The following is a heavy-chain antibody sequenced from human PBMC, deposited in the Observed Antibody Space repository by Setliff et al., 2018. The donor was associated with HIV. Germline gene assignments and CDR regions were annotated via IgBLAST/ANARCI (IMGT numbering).Heavy chain of an antibody. CDR1: GLTFKAYA. D-gene: IGHD3-10*01. CDR3: AKDEATLVRGVWNYYYYYIDV. V-gene: IGHV3-23*01. J-gene: IGHJ6*03. CDR2: ISGSGDTT. Sequence: GSLRLSCAASGLTFKAYAMTWVRQAPGKGLEWVSAISGSGDTTYQTGSVKGRFTISRDNSRDTLFLQMNSLRPEDTAVYYCAKDEATLVRGVWNYYYYYIDVWGKGTTVTVSS.